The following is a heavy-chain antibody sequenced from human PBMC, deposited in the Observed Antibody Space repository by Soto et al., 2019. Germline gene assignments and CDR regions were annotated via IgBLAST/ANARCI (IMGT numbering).Heavy chain of an antibody. J-gene: IGHJ4*02. CDR1: GFTFSDHS. V-gene: IGHV3-72*01. D-gene: IGHD3-22*01. CDR2: SRDKPQGYST. CDR3: VRATYFSDSSGYTRRLGY. Sequence: EVQLVESGGGLVQPGGSLRLSCAGSGFTFSDHSIDWVRQAPGKGLEWVGRSRDKPQGYSTAYAASVKDRFTTSRDESKNSAYLQMNSPRTEYTAVYYCVRATYFSDSSGYTRRLGYWGQGTLVNVSS.